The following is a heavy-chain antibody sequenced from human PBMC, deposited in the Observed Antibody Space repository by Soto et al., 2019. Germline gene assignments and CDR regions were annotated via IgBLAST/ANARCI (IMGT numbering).Heavy chain of an antibody. CDR3: ARPGYCSGGSCYAGAFDI. D-gene: IGHD2-15*01. J-gene: IGHJ3*02. CDR2: IYYSGST. V-gene: IGHV4-59*05. CDR1: GGSSSSYY. Sequence: SETLSLTCTVAGGSSSSYYWSWIRQPPGKGLEWIGSIYYSGSTYYNPSLKSRVTISVDTSKNQFSLKLSSVTAADTAVYYCARPGYCSGGSCYAGAFDIWGQGTMVTVSS.